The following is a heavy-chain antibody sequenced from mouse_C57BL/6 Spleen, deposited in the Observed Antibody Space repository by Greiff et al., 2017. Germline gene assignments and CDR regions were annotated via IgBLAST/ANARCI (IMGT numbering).Heavy chain of an antibody. V-gene: IGHV1-62-2*01. Sequence: VQVVESGAELVKPGASVKLSCKASGYTFTEYTIHWVKQRSGQGLEWIGWFYPGSGSIKYNEKFKDKATLTADKSSSTVYMELSRLTSEDSAVYFCARHEDITTVVARYWYFDVWGTGTTVTVSS. CDR1: GYTFTEYT. CDR2: FYPGSGSI. D-gene: IGHD1-1*01. J-gene: IGHJ1*03. CDR3: ARHEDITTVVARYWYFDV.